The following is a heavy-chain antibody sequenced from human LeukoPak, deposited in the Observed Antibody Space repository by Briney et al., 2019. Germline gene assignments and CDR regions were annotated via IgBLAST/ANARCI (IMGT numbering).Heavy chain of an antibody. CDR1: GFTFSSYS. Sequence: GGSLRLSCAASGFTFSSYSMNWVRQAPGKGLEWVSSISSSSSYIYYADSVKGRFTISRDNAKNSLYLQMNSLRAEDTAIYYCAKDSRAATPTYMDVWGKGTTVTVSS. CDR3: AKDSRAATPTYMDV. V-gene: IGHV3-21*01. D-gene: IGHD2-2*01. CDR2: ISSSSSYI. J-gene: IGHJ6*03.